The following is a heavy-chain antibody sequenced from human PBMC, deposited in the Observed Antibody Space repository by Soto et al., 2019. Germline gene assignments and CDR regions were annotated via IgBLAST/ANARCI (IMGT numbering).Heavy chain of an antibody. CDR2: FDPEDGET. CDR3: ARSSIAARVDYFDY. Sequence: ASVKVSCKVSGYTLTELSMHWVRQAPGKGLEWMGGFDPEDGETIYAQKFQGRVTMTRDTSISTAYMELSRLRSDDTAVYYCARSSIAARVDYFDYWGQGTLVTVSS. J-gene: IGHJ4*02. D-gene: IGHD6-6*01. V-gene: IGHV1-24*01. CDR1: GYTLTELS.